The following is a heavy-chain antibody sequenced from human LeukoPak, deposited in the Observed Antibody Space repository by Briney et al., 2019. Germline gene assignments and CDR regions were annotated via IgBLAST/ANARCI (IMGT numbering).Heavy chain of an antibody. CDR3: ARGAAMVTVDY. J-gene: IGHJ4*02. V-gene: IGHV4-61*02. D-gene: IGHD5-18*01. Sequence: ASETLSLTCTVSGGSISSSYYWNWIRQPAGKGLEWIGRIYSSGRTNYNPSLKSRVTISVDTSKNQFSLKLSSVTAADTAVYYCARGAAMVTVDYWGQGTLVTVSS. CDR1: GGSISSSYY. CDR2: IYSSGRT.